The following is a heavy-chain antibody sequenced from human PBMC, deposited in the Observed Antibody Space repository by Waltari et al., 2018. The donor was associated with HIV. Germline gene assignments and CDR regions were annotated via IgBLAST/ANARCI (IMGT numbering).Heavy chain of an antibody. CDR2: ISKNSDYI. CDR3: TRRTPSGTYGMDV. V-gene: IGHV3-21*01. J-gene: IGHJ6*02. CDR1: GFTFSDSR. D-gene: IGHD1-26*01. Sequence: EVQLVESGGGLVKPGGSLRLSCAASGFTFSDSRMTWVRQAPGKGLEWVSSISKNSDYIYYAASVKGRFTISRDNAKKSVYLQMNSLRVEDTAVFYCTRRTPSGTYGMDVWGQGTTVTVSS.